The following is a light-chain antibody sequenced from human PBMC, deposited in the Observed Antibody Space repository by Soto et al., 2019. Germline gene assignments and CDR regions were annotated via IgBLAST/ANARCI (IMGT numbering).Light chain of an antibody. CDR1: QSISTY. CDR2: AAS. J-gene: IGKJ2*01. CDR3: LQHNAYPFT. Sequence: DIQMTQSPSSLSASVGDRVTITCRASQSISTYLNWYQQKPGKAPHLLIYAASSLQSGVPSRFSGSGSGTDFTLTISSLQPEDFATYYCLQHNAYPFTFGQGTKLEIK. V-gene: IGKV1-39*01.